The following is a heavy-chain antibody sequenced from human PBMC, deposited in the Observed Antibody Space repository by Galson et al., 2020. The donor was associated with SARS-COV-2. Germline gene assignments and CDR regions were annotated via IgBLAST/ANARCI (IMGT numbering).Heavy chain of an antibody. J-gene: IGHJ6*02. Sequence: GESLKISCQASGYRFTSYWIGWVRQMPGKGLEWLGIVFPGDSETRYSPSFHGQVTISADKSISTAYLQWSSLKASDTAMYYCARHTADCSNGICYADYYHGMDVLGQGTAVTVS. V-gene: IGHV5-51*01. CDR1: GYRFTSYW. D-gene: IGHD2-8*01. CDR3: ARHTADCSNGICYADYYHGMDV. CDR2: VFPGDSET.